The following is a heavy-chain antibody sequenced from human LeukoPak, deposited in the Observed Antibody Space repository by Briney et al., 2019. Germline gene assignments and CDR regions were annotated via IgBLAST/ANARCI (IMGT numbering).Heavy chain of an antibody. V-gene: IGHV3-23*01. CDR1: GFTFSSYT. D-gene: IGHD7-27*01. CDR2: ITTSDGNT. J-gene: IGHJ4*02. CDR3: AKDGGLWVSAHWGDS. Sequence: GGSLRLSCAASGFTFSSYTMSWVRQAPGKGLEWVTTITTSDGNTYYADSVKGRFTVSRDNSKNTLYLQMNSLRAEDTAVYYCAKDGGLWVSAHWGDSWGRGTLVTVSS.